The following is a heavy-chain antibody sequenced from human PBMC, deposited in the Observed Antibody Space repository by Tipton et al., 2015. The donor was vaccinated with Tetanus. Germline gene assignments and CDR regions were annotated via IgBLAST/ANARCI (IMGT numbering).Heavy chain of an antibody. Sequence: QLVQSGAEVKEPGESLKISCKGSAYIFANYWIAWVRQLPGKGLEWTGIIYPGDSDTRYSPSFQGQVTISVDKSINTAYLQWSSLKASDTAIYYCARPRSPEPAVGMDVWGQGTRVTVS. J-gene: IGHJ6*02. CDR2: IYPGDSDT. V-gene: IGHV5-51*01. D-gene: IGHD1-14*01. CDR3: ARPRSPEPAVGMDV. CDR1: AYIFANYW.